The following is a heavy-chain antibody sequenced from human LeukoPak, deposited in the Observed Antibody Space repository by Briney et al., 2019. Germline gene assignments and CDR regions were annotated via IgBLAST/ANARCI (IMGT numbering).Heavy chain of an antibody. CDR3: ARVGNIGYCSGGSCYTYYYMDV. D-gene: IGHD2-15*01. CDR1: GGSIGSFY. V-gene: IGHV4-59*01. J-gene: IGHJ6*03. CDR2: IYYSGST. Sequence: SETLSLTCAVSGGSIGSFYWNWIRQPPGKGLEWIGYIYYSGSTNYNPSLKSRVTISVDTSKNQFSLKLSSVTAADTAVYYCARVGNIGYCSGGSCYTYYYMDVWGKGTTVTVSS.